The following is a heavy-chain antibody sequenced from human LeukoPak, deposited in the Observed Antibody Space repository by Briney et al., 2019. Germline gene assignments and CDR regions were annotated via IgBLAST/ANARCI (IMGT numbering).Heavy chain of an antibody. CDR3: ARVGSGWSNNWFDP. D-gene: IGHD6-19*01. CDR1: GFTFSSYW. J-gene: IGHJ5*02. V-gene: IGHV3-7*01. CDR2: IKQDGSEK. Sequence: GGSLRLSCAASGFTFSSYWMSWVRQAPGKWLEWVANIKQDGSEKYYVDSVKGRFTISRDNAKNSLYLQMNSLRAEDTAVYYCARVGSGWSNNWFDPWGQGTLVTVSS.